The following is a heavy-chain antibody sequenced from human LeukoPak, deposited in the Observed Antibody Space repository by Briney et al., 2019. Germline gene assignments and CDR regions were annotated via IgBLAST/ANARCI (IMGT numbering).Heavy chain of an antibody. V-gene: IGHV3-21*01. CDR2: ISSTCRYI. CDR3: ARDNDYSFDY. J-gene: IGHJ4*02. D-gene: IGHD4-11*01. Sequence: GRSLRLSCAASGFTFSTFSMTWVRQAPGKGLDWVSCISSTCRYIYYADSVKGRFTISRDNAKNSLYLQMNSLRAEDTAVYYCARDNDYSFDYWGQGTLATVSS. CDR1: GFTFSTFS.